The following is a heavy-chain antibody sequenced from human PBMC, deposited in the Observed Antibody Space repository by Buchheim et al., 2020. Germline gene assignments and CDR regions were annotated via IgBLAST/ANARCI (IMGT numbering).Heavy chain of an antibody. J-gene: IGHJ4*02. D-gene: IGHD5-18*01. V-gene: IGHV4-34*01. CDR3: ARVLRLGYSYGYRYFDY. CDR2: INHSGST. CDR1: GGSFSGYY. Sequence: QVQLQQWGAGLLKPSETLSLTCAVYGGSFSGYYWSWIRQPPGKGLEWIGEINHSGSTNYNPSLKSRVTISVDTSKNQFSLKLSSVTAADTAVYYCARVLRLGYSYGYRYFDYWGQGTL.